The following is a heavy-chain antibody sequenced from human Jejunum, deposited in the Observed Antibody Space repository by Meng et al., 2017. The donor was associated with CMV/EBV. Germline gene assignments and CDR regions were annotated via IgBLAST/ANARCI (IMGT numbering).Heavy chain of an antibody. CDR3: ARDFSGGSYSLDY. V-gene: IGHV3-21*01. D-gene: IGHD3-10*01. CDR2: ISISSSYI. J-gene: IGHJ4*02. CDR1: AFTFSTYS. Sequence: SAFTFSTYSMKWVRQAPGKGLEWVSSISISSSYIYYADSVKGRFTISRDNAKNSLHLQMNSLRAEDTAVYYCARDFSGGSYSLDYWGQGTLVTVSS.